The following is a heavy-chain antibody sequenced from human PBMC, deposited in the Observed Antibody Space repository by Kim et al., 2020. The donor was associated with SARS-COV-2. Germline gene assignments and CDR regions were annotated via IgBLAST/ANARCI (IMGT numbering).Heavy chain of an antibody. J-gene: IGHJ4*02. V-gene: IGHV4-34*01. Sequence: SETLSLTCAVYGGSFSGYYWSWIRQPPGKGLEWIGEINHSGSTNYNPSLKSRVTISVDTSKNQFSLKLSSVTAADTAVYYCARVGGSTIGQRVIAYWGQGTLVTVSS. CDR3: ARVGGSTIGQRVIAY. D-gene: IGHD6-25*01. CDR2: INHSGST. CDR1: GGSFSGYY.